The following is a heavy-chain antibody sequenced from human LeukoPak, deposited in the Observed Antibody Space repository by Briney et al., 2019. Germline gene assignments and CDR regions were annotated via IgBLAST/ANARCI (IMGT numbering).Heavy chain of an antibody. CDR3: ARGTADTAMVNGLWYFDL. CDR1: GFTFDDYA. V-gene: IGHV3-21*01. CDR2: TSSSSSFI. Sequence: GGSLRLSCAASGFTFDDYAMHWVRQAPGKGLEWVSSTSSSSSFIYYADSVKGRFTISRDNAKNSLYLHMNSLRAQDTAVYYCARGTADTAMVNGLWYFDLWGRGTLVTVSS. J-gene: IGHJ2*01. D-gene: IGHD5-18*01.